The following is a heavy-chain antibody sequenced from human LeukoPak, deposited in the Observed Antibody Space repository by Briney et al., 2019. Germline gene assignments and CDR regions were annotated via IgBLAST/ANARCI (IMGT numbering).Heavy chain of an antibody. CDR1: GGTFISYA. Sequence: GASVKVSCKASGGTFISYAISWVRQAPGQGLEWMGGIIPIFGTANYAQKFQGRVTITTDESTSTAYMELSSLRSEDTAVYYCARALSSSSPTLDYWGQGTLVTVSS. CDR3: ARALSSSSPTLDY. CDR2: IIPIFGTA. D-gene: IGHD6-6*01. V-gene: IGHV1-69*05. J-gene: IGHJ4*02.